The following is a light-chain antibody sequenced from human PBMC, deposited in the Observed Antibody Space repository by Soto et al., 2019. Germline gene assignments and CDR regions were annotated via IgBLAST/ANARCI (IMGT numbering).Light chain of an antibody. CDR3: SSYTTSSNYV. V-gene: IGLV2-14*01. CDR1: SSDFGTYNY. Sequence: QSVLTQPASVSGSPGQSITISCTGTSSDFGTYNYVSWYQQHPGKAPKLVIYEVSNRPSGVSNRFSGFKSGNTASLTISGLQAEDEADYYCSSYTTSSNYVFGTGTKVTVL. J-gene: IGLJ1*01. CDR2: EVS.